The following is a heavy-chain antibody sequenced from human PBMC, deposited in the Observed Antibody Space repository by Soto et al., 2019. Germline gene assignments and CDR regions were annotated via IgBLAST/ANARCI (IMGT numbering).Heavy chain of an antibody. Sequence: ASVKVSCKASGYPFTGYYMHWVRHAPGQGLEWMGIINPSGGSTSYAQKFEGRVTMTRDTSTSTVYMELSSLRSEDTAVYYCARDYYGIAVAGNPYYYYGMDVWGQGTTVTVSS. D-gene: IGHD6-19*01. CDR3: ARDYYGIAVAGNPYYYYGMDV. V-gene: IGHV1-46*01. CDR2: INPSGGST. J-gene: IGHJ6*02. CDR1: GYPFTGYY.